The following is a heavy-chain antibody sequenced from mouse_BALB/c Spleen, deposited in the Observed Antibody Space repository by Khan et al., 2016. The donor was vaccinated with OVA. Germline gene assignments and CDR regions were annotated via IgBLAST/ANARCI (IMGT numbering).Heavy chain of an antibody. V-gene: IGHV1-7*01. CDR3: AKDNYGSSSWFAY. Sequence: QVQLKQSGDELAKPGASVKMSCKASGYTFTSYWMHWVKQRPGQGLEWIGYINPSPAYTEYNQKFKDKATLTAAKSSSPAYMQLSSLTSEDSAVYYCAKDNYGSSSWFAYWGKGTLVTVSA. D-gene: IGHD1-1*01. CDR2: INPSPAYT. J-gene: IGHJ3*01. CDR1: GYTFTSYW.